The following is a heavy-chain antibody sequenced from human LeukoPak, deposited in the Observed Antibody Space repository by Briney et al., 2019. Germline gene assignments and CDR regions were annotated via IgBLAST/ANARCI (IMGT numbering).Heavy chain of an antibody. CDR2: ISYDGSNK. J-gene: IGHJ4*02. CDR1: GFIFSSYA. Sequence: PGGSLRLSCAASGFIFSSYAMHWVRQAPGKGLEWVAVISYDGSNKYYADSVKGRFTISRDNSKNTLYLQMNSLRVGDTAVYYCVREAAATLFDYWGQGTLVTVSS. V-gene: IGHV3-30*04. D-gene: IGHD1-26*01. CDR3: VREAAATLFDY.